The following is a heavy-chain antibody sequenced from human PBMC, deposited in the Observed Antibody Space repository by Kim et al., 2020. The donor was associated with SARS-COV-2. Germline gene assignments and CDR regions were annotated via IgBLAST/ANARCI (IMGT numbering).Heavy chain of an antibody. CDR1: GGSVSSGSYY. D-gene: IGHD6-13*01. Sequence: SETQSLTCTVSGGSVSSGSYYWSWIRQPPGKGLEWIGYIYYSGSTNYNPSLKSRVTISVDTSKNQISLKLSSVTAADTAVYYCARDYVAAAGIPFYYYYGMDVWGQGTTVTVSS. CDR2: IYYSGST. V-gene: IGHV4-61*01. CDR3: ARDYVAAAGIPFYYYYGMDV. J-gene: IGHJ6*02.